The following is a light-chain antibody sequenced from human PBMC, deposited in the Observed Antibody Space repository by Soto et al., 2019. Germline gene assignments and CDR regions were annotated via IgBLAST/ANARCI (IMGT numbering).Light chain of an antibody. CDR2: EGT. V-gene: IGLV2-23*01. CDR3: CSYAGSSTWV. Sequence: QSALTQPASVSGSPGQSITISCTGTSSDVGSYNLVSWYQQHPGKAPKVMIYEGTKRPSGVPNRFSGSKSGNTASLTISGLQAEDEADYYCCSYAGSSTWVFGGGTQLTVL. J-gene: IGLJ3*02. CDR1: SSDVGSYNL.